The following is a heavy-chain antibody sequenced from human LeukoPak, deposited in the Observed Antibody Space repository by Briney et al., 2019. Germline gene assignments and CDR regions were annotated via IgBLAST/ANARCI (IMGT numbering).Heavy chain of an antibody. CDR3: ARADYCSSTSCYNPPYNWFDP. D-gene: IGHD2-2*02. CDR2: INHSGST. CDR1: GGSFSGYY. Sequence: PSETLSLTFAVYGGSFSGYYWSWIRQPPGKGLEWIGEINHSGSTNYNPSLKSRVTISVDTSKNQFSLKLSSVTAADAAVYYCARADYCSSTSCYNPPYNWFDPWGQGTLVTVSS. J-gene: IGHJ5*02. V-gene: IGHV4-34*01.